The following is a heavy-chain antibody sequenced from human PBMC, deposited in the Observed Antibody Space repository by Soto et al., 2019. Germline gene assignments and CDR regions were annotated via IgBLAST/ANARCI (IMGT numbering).Heavy chain of an antibody. Sequence: QAQLAQSGAELKKPGSSVKVSCKASGGNFSSYAISWLRQAPGQGLEWMGGIVPLFGTTNYAQKFKGRRMITADESTTTAYMELSSLRFEDTAVYYCARARGRSWYTWFDPWGQGSPVTVSS. J-gene: IGHJ5*02. CDR2: IVPLFGTT. V-gene: IGHV1-69*01. D-gene: IGHD6-13*01. CDR3: ARARGRSWYTWFDP. CDR1: GGNFSSYA.